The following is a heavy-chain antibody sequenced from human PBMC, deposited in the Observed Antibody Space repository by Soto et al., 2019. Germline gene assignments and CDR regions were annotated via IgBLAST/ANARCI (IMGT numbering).Heavy chain of an antibody. CDR2: LSYDGSKI. D-gene: IGHD6-13*01. J-gene: IGHJ4*02. V-gene: IGHV3-30-3*01. CDR1: GLTFSIYA. Sequence: QVQLVESGGGVVQPRTSLRLSCAVSGLTFSIYAMHWVRQAPGKGLEWVAVLSYDGSKIYYADSAKGRFTISRDNSKNTLYLQMNSLRAEDTAVYYCASGHTSSWYYSGYWGQGTLVTVSS. CDR3: ASGHTSSWYYSGY.